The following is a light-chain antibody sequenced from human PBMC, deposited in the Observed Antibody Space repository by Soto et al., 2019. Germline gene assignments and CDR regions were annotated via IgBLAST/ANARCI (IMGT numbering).Light chain of an antibody. Sequence: QSVMTQPPSVSAAPGQKVTISCSGSSSNIGGNSVSWYQQLPGTAPKLLIYDDDKRPSGIPDRFSGSKSGTSATLGITGSQTGDEADYYCGSWDSSLSAYVFATGTKLTVL. V-gene: IGLV1-51*01. J-gene: IGLJ1*01. CDR2: DDD. CDR3: GSWDSSLSAYV. CDR1: SSNIGGNS.